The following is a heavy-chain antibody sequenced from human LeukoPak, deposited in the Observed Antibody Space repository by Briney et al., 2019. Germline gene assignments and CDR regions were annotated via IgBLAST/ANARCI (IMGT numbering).Heavy chain of an antibody. J-gene: IGHJ6*02. CDR1: GGTFSSYA. Sequence: ASVKVSCKASGGTFSSYAISWVRQAPGQGLEWMGGIIPIFGTANYAQKFQGRVTITADESTSTAYMELSSLRSEDTAVYYCARDPPLGYFDWLSPYYYYGMDVWGQGTTVTVSS. CDR2: IIPIFGTA. D-gene: IGHD3-9*01. CDR3: ARDPPLGYFDWLSPYYYYGMDV. V-gene: IGHV1-69*13.